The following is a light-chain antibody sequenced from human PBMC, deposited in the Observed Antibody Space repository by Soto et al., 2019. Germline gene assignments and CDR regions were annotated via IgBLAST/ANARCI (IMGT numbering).Light chain of an antibody. CDR1: QSIDTW. V-gene: IGKV1-5*03. CDR2: RAS. CDR3: QQYDTYSGT. Sequence: DILMTQSPSTLSASVGDRVTITCRASQSIDTWLAWYQQKPGKAPKLLLYRASSLESGVPSMFSGSGSGTEFTLTISRLQPDDFSAYYCQQYDTYSGTFGPGTKVDIK. J-gene: IGKJ3*01.